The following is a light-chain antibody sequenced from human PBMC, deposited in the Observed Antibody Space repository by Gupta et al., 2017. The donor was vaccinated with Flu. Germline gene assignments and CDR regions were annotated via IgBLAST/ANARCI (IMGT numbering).Light chain of an antibody. J-gene: IGLJ3*02. CDR2: DDN. V-gene: IGLV6-57*03. CDR3: QSYDSSNPWV. CDR1: SGSIASNY. Sequence: NFMLTQPHSVSESPGKTVTISCTRSSGSIASNYVQWYQQRPGSAPTTVIYDDNQRPSGVPDRFSGSIDSSSTSASLTISGLKTEDEAYYYCQSYDSSNPWVFGGGTKLTVL.